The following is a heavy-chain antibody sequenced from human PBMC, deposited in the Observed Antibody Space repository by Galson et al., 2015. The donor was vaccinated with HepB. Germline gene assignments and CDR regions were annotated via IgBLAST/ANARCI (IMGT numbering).Heavy chain of an antibody. V-gene: IGHV3-72*01. CDR3: ARSEVTTVVTDFDS. J-gene: IGHJ4*02. CDR2: SRNKRKGYST. D-gene: IGHD4-23*01. Sequence: SLRLSCAVSGFSFSDHYIDWVRQAPGKGLEWVGRSRNKRKGYSTNYAASVKGRFTVSRDDSKNSVFLQMNSLRSEDTAVYYCARSEVTTVVTDFDSWGQGTLVTVSS. CDR1: GFSFSDHY.